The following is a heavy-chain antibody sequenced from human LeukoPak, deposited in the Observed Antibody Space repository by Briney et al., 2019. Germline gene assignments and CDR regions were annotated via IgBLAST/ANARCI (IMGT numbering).Heavy chain of an antibody. D-gene: IGHD3-16*01. CDR1: GGSIGFSY. CDR3: ARHGGGVRSPFDY. CDR2: KYASGSS. Sequence: SETLSLTCSVSGGSIGFSYWSWIRQSPGKGLEWIGYKYASGSSNYNPSLKSRVTLSIDTSKSQFSLKLRSATAADAAVYYCARHGGGVRSPFDYWGPGTVVTVSS. J-gene: IGHJ4*02. V-gene: IGHV4-4*09.